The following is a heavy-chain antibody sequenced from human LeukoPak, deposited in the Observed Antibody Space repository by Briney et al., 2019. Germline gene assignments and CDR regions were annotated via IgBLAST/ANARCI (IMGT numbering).Heavy chain of an antibody. D-gene: IGHD2-15*01. V-gene: IGHV1-46*01. Sequence: ASVKVSCKTSGYTFTLFYMHWVRQAPGQGLEWLGVINPSDGTTAHAQKFQGRVTMTRDTTTSTVYMDLSSLRSEDTAVYYCARHDLGGSSPFDYWGQGTLVKVS. CDR3: ARHDLGGSSPFDY. J-gene: IGHJ4*02. CDR1: GYTFTLFY. CDR2: INPSDGTT.